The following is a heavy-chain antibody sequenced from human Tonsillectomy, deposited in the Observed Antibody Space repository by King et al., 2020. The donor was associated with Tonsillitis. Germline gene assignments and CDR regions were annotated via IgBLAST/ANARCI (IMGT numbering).Heavy chain of an antibody. J-gene: IGHJ4*02. CDR1: GFTFNTYW. D-gene: IGHD4-17*01. CDR2: IKQDGSAK. Sequence: VQLVESGGGLVQPGGSLRLSCAASGFTFNTYWITWVRQAPGKGLECVASIKQDGSAKFYFDSVRGRFTISSDNADNSVHLQMNSLRAEDTALYYCAILGVTTDFDYWGQGTLVTVSS. V-gene: IGHV3-7*01. CDR3: AILGVTTDFDY.